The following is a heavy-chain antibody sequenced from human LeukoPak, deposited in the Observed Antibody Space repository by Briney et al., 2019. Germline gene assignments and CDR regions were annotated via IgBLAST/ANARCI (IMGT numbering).Heavy chain of an antibody. D-gene: IGHD3-10*01. V-gene: IGHV3-74*01. CDR3: ARDITMVRGLRGDDS. CDR2: INTDGTYT. J-gene: IGHJ4*02. CDR1: GFTFSSYW. Sequence: PGGSLRLSCAASGFTFSSYWMHWVRQAPGKGLVWVSRINTDGTYTSYADSVRGRFTISRDNAKNTLYLQMNSLRAEDTAVYYCARDITMVRGLRGDDSWGQGTLVTVSS.